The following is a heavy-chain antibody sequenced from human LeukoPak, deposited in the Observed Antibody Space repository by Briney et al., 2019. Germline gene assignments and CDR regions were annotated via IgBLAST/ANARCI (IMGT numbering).Heavy chain of an antibody. CDR2: ISSSGSYI. Sequence: GGSLRLSCVASGFPFTTYGMNWVRQAPGKGLEWVSSISSSGSYIYFADSVKGRFTISRDNAKNSVYLQLNSLRAEDTAVYYCARDPGNGRLDYWGQGTLVTVSS. CDR1: GFPFTTYG. CDR3: ARDPGNGRLDY. D-gene: IGHD2-8*01. V-gene: IGHV3-21*01. J-gene: IGHJ4*02.